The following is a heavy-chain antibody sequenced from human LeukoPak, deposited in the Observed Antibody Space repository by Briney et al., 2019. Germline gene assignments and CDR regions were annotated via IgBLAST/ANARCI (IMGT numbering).Heavy chain of an antibody. CDR1: GGTFSSYA. V-gene: IGHV1-69*01. D-gene: IGHD5-18*01. Sequence: SVKVSCKASGGTFSSYAISWVRQAPGQGLEWMGGIIPIFGTANYAQKFQGRVTITADESTSTAYMELSSLRSEDTAVYYCARLHPVQGYRESGYYYYYGMDVWGKGTTVTVPS. J-gene: IGHJ6*04. CDR3: ARLHPVQGYRESGYYYYYGMDV. CDR2: IIPIFGTA.